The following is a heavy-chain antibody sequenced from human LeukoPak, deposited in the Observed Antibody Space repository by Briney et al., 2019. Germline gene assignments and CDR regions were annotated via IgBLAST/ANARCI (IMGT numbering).Heavy chain of an antibody. CDR2: IYYSGST. Sequence: SETLSLTCTVSGASISSSSYYWGWIRQPPGKGLEWVGSIYYSGSTYYNPSLKSRVTISVDTSKNQFSRKLSSVTAADTAVYYCARAYYDILTGYYYYYYYMDVWGKGTTVTISS. CDR1: GASISSSSYY. CDR3: ARAYYDILTGYYYYYYYMDV. D-gene: IGHD3-9*01. V-gene: IGHV4-39*01. J-gene: IGHJ6*03.